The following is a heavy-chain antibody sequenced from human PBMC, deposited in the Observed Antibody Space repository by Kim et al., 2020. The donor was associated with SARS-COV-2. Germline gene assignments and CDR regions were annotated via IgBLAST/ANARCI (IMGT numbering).Heavy chain of an antibody. V-gene: IGHV1-2*02. CDR2: T. CDR3: ARSMVRGADDY. D-gene: IGHD3-10*01. Sequence: TNYAQKFQGRVTMTRDTSISTAYMELSRLRSDDTAVYYCARSMVRGADDYWGQGTLVTVSS. J-gene: IGHJ4*02.